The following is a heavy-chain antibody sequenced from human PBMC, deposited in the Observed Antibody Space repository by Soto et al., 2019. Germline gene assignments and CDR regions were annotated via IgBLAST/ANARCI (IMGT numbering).Heavy chain of an antibody. CDR3: ARGKIAAAGKYYFDY. V-gene: IGHV4-39*07. CDR1: GGSISNPIYY. Sequence: ETLSLTCSVSGGSISNPIYYWAWIRQPPGKGLEWIGEINHSGSANYNPSLKSRVTISVDTSKNQFSLKLSSVTAADTAVYYCARGKIAAAGKYYFDYWGQGTLVTVSS. D-gene: IGHD6-25*01. J-gene: IGHJ4*02. CDR2: INHSGSA.